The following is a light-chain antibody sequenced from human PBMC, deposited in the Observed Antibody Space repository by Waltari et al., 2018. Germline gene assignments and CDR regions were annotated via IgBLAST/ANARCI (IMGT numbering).Light chain of an antibody. CDR3: QQYDSSVT. CDR1: QSVSTTY. Sequence: EIVLTQSPDTLSLSPGERVTLSCRASQSVSTTYFAWYQQKPGQAPRLLIYGASNRASCIPDRFSGSGSGTDFSLAISRLEPEDFAVYYCQQYDSSVTFGQGTRLDIK. J-gene: IGKJ5*01. CDR2: GAS. V-gene: IGKV3-20*01.